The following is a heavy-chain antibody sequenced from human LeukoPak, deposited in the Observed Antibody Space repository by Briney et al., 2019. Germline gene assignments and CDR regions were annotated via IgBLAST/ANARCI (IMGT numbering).Heavy chain of an antibody. CDR1: GYTFTGYY. J-gene: IGHJ4*02. V-gene: IGHV1-2*06. CDR2: INPNSGGT. CDR3: ARGIPFDYYDSSGYQVPFDY. D-gene: IGHD3-22*01. Sequence: ASVKLSCKASGYTFTGYYMHWVRQAPGQGLEWMGRINPNSGGTNYAQKFQGRVTMTRDTSISTAYMELSRLRSDDTAVYYCARGIPFDYYDSSGYQVPFDYWGQGTLVTVSS.